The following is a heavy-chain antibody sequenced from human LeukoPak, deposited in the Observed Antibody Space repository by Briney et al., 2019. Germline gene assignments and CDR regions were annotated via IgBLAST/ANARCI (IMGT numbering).Heavy chain of an antibody. V-gene: IGHV3-33*01. CDR2: IWYDGSNE. CDR3: AGDRATSYFDY. CDR1: GFTFRSHG. Sequence: PGTSLRLSCAASGFTFRSHGMHWVRQAPGKGLEWVAFIWYDGSNEYYTDSVKGRFTISRDNSKNTLYLQMNSLRAEDTAVYYCAGDRATSYFDYWGQGALVTISS. D-gene: IGHD1-26*01. J-gene: IGHJ4*02.